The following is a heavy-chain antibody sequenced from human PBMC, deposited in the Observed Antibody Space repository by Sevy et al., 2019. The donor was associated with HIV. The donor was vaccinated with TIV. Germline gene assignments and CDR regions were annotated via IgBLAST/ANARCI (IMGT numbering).Heavy chain of an antibody. J-gene: IGHJ6*02. CDR2: ISGSGGST. CDR1: GFTFSSYA. V-gene: IGHV3-23*01. D-gene: IGHD4-4*01. Sequence: RGSLRLSCAASGFTFSSYAMSWVRQAPGKGLEWVSAISGSGGSTYYADSVKGRFTISRDNSKNTLYLQMNSLRAEDTAVYYCAKGGGTTVTGYYYYGMDVWGQGTTVTVSS. CDR3: AKGGGTTVTGYYYYGMDV.